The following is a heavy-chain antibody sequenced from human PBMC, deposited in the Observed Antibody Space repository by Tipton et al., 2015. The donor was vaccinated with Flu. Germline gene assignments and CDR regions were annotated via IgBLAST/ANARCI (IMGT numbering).Heavy chain of an antibody. CDR2: FVFGFGTS. Sequence: QSGAEVKKPGSSVKVSCKASEGIFSSYSVSWVRQAPGQGLEWMGSFVFGFGTSNYAQKFQDRVTLTADASLKTAYMEMRSLKSDDTAVYYCATLHVDLSPDYWGQGTLVTVS. CDR1: EGIFSSYS. D-gene: IGHD3-16*01. J-gene: IGHJ4*02. CDR3: ATLHVDLSPDY. V-gene: IGHV1-69*15.